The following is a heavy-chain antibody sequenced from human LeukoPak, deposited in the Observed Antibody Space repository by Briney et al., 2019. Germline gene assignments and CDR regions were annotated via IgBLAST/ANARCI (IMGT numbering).Heavy chain of an antibody. CDR3: AKIQDNYGYGNYFDY. J-gene: IGHJ4*02. D-gene: IGHD3-16*01. V-gene: IGHV3-23*01. CDR1: GFTFSSYA. CDR2: ISGSGGST. Sequence: GGSLRLSCAASGFTFSSYAMSWVRQAPGKGLEWVSAISGSGGSTYYADSVKGRFTISRDNSKNTLYLQMNSLRAEDTAVYYCAKIQDNYGYGNYFDYWGQGTLATVSS.